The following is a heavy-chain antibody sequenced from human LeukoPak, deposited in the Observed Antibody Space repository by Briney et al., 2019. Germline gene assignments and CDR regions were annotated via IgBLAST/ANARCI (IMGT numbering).Heavy chain of an antibody. CDR3: AREKFPEFGPR. Sequence: PGGSLRLSCAASGFTFSSYWVHWVRQAPGKGLVWVSRINSDGSSTSYADSVKGRFTISRDNAKNTLYLQMNSLRAEDTAVYYCAREKFPEFGPRRGQGTLVTVSS. CDR2: INSDGSST. V-gene: IGHV3-74*01. J-gene: IGHJ4*02. D-gene: IGHD3-10*01. CDR1: GFTFSSYW.